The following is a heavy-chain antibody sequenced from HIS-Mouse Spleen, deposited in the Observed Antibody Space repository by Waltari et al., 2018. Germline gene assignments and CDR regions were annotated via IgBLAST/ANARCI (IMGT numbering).Heavy chain of an antibody. J-gene: IGHJ2*01. V-gene: IGHV4-39*07. Sequence: QLQLQESGPGLAKPSETLSLPCTVSGGSISISIYYWGWIRQPPGKGLEWSGVIYYSGSTYYNPSLKSRVTISVDTSKNQFSLKLSSVTAADTAVYYCAREIPYSSSWYDWYFDLWGRGTLVTVSS. CDR3: AREIPYSSSWYDWYFDL. D-gene: IGHD6-13*01. CDR2: IYYSGST. CDR1: GGSISISIYY.